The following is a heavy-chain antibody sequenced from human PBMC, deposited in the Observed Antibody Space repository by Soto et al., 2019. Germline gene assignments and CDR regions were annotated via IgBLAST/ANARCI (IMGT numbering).Heavy chain of an antibody. CDR2: INPGNGNT. Sequence: QVQFVQSGAEEKKPGASVKVSCKASGYTFTNYALHWVRQAPGQRLEWMGWINPGNGNTKYSQNFQGRVTITRDTSASTAYMELSSLRCEDTAVYYCARGRGGAVAGPAYFDYWGQGTLVTVSS. CDR1: GYTFTNYA. J-gene: IGHJ4*02. D-gene: IGHD6-19*01. CDR3: ARGRGGAVAGPAYFDY. V-gene: IGHV1-3*05.